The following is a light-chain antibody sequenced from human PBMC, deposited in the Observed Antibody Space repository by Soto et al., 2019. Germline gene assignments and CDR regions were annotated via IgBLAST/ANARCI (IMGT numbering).Light chain of an antibody. CDR1: QSVSSKS. J-gene: IGKJ5*01. CDR3: QQYGSPPTT. CDR2: DAS. Sequence: EIVLTQSPGTLSVSPGERATLSCRASQSVSSKSLAWYQQKAGQAPRLIIYDASRRAAGIPDRISGSGSGTDFTLTISRLEAEDFEVYYCQQYGSPPTTFGQGTRLEIK. V-gene: IGKV3-20*01.